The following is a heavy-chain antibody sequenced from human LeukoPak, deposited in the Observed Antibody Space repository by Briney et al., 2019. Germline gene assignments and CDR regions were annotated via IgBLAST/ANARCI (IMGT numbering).Heavy chain of an antibody. CDR3: TRDFADYGDYYFDY. Sequence: GGSLRLSCTASGFTFGDYAMSWVRQAPGKGLEWVGFIRSKAYGGTTEYAASVKGRFTISRDDSKSIAYLQMNSLKTEDTAVYYCTRDFADYGDYYFDYWGQGTLVSVSS. D-gene: IGHD4-17*01. V-gene: IGHV3-49*04. J-gene: IGHJ4*02. CDR2: IRSKAYGGTT. CDR1: GFTFGDYA.